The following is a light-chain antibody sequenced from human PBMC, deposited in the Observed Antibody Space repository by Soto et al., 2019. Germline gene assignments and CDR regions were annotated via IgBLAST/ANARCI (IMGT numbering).Light chain of an antibody. CDR2: EVS. V-gene: IGLV2-8*01. CDR1: SSDVGGYNY. J-gene: IGLJ2*01. CDR3: NSYAGSNNVV. Sequence: QSVLTQPPSASGSPGQSVTISCNGTSSDVGGYNYVSWYQHHPGKAPKLMIYEVSKRPSGVPDRFSGSKSGNTASLTVSGLQAEDEADYYCNSYAGSNNVVFGGGTKLTVL.